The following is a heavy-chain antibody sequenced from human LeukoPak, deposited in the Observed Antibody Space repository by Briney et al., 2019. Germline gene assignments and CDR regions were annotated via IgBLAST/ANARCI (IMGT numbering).Heavy chain of an antibody. Sequence: GGSLRLSCAASGSTSSSYSMNWVRQAPGKGLEWVSPISSSSSYIYYADSVKGRFTISRDNAKNSLYLQMNSLRAEDTAVYYCARDNEDSGYLEFDPWGQGTLVTVSS. D-gene: IGHD5-12*01. V-gene: IGHV3-21*01. CDR3: ARDNEDSGYLEFDP. CDR2: ISSSSSYI. J-gene: IGHJ5*02. CDR1: GSTSSSYS.